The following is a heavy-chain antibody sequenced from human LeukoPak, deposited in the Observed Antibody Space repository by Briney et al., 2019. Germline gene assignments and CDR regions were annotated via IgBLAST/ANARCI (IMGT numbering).Heavy chain of an antibody. Sequence: GGSLRLSCATSGFTFSSYAMSWVRQAPGKGLEWVSAISGSGGSTYYADSVKGRFTISRDNSKNTLSLQMNSLRAEDTAVYYCAKIGRHYYGSALKGAFDIWGQGTMVTVSS. V-gene: IGHV3-23*01. CDR1: GFTFSSYA. J-gene: IGHJ3*02. D-gene: IGHD3-10*01. CDR3: AKIGRHYYGSALKGAFDI. CDR2: ISGSGGST.